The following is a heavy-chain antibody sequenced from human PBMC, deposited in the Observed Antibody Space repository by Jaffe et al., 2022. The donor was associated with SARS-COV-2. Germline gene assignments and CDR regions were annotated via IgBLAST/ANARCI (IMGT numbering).Heavy chain of an antibody. CDR1: GYTFTSDY. J-gene: IGHJ2*01. V-gene: IGHV1-46*01. Sequence: QVQLVQSGAEVKKPGASVKVSCKASGYTFTSDYIHWVRQAPGQGLEWMGIINPSGGRTTYAQKFEGRVTMTRDTSTSTIYMELSSLTSEDTAVYYCARGSRYFDLWGRGTLVTVSS. D-gene: IGHD1-26*01. CDR3: ARGSRYFDL. CDR2: INPSGGRT.